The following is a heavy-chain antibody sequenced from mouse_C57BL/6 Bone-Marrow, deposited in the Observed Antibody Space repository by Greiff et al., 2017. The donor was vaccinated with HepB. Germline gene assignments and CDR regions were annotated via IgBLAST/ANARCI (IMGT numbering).Heavy chain of an antibody. J-gene: IGHJ4*01. CDR2: IYPGSGNT. V-gene: IGHV1-76*01. CDR3: ARGRELALYYAMDY. CDR1: GYTFTDYF. Sequence: QVQLKESGAELVRPGASVKLSCKASGYTFTDYFINWVKQRPGQGLEWIARIYPGSGNTYYNEKFKGKATLTAEKSSSTAYMQLSSLTSEDSAVYFCARGRELALYYAMDYWGQGTSVTVSS. D-gene: IGHD4-1*01.